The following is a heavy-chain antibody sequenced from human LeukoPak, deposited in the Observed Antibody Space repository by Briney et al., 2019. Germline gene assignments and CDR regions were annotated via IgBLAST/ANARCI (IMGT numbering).Heavy chain of an antibody. CDR2: IRTKANSYAT. CDR3: TGTIAVDAFDI. D-gene: IGHD2-15*01. CDR1: GFTFSGSA. V-gene: IGHV3-73*01. J-gene: IGHJ3*02. Sequence: GGSLRLSCAASGFTFSGSAMHWVRQASGKGLEWVGRIRTKANSYATAYAASVEGRFTISRDDSKNTAYLQMNSLKTEDTAMYYCTGTIAVDAFDIWGQGTMVIVSS.